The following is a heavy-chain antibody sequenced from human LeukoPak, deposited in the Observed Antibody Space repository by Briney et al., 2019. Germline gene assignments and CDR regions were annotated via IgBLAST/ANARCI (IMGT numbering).Heavy chain of an antibody. Sequence: GGSLRLSCAASGFSFSDYEMNWVRRAPGKGLEWVSYISRSGSMIYYADSVKGRFTTSRDNAKNSLYLQMNSLRAEDTAVYFCARDYIMDYWGQGTLVTVSS. CDR3: ARDYIMDY. V-gene: IGHV3-48*03. D-gene: IGHD3-10*01. CDR1: GFSFSDYE. J-gene: IGHJ4*02. CDR2: ISRSGSMI.